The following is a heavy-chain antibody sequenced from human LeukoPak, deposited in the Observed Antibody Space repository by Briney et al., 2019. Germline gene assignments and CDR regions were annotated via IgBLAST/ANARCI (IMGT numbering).Heavy chain of an antibody. V-gene: IGHV3-23*01. CDR2: ISGSGGST. CDR3: AKDRPSGDYGGINYFDY. D-gene: IGHD4-17*01. Sequence: PGGSLRLSCAASGFTFSNTWMNWVRQAPGKGLEWVPAISGSGGSTFNADSVKGRFTISRDNSKNTLYLQMNSLRAEDTAVYYCAKDRPSGDYGGINYFDYWGQGTLVTVSS. J-gene: IGHJ4*02. CDR1: GFTFSNTW.